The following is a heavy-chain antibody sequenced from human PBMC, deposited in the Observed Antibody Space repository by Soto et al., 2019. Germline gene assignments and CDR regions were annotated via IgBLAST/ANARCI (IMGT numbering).Heavy chain of an antibody. Sequence: GGSLRLSCAASGFSFSNSAMSWVRQAPGKGLEWVSAISSSGDNTYYADSVKGQFTISRDNSKNTLYLQMNSLRAEDTATFYCASEAGYNGYAPFDYWGQGTLVTVSS. V-gene: IGHV3-23*01. D-gene: IGHD5-12*01. CDR2: ISSSGDNT. CDR3: ASEAGYNGYAPFDY. J-gene: IGHJ4*02. CDR1: GFSFSNSA.